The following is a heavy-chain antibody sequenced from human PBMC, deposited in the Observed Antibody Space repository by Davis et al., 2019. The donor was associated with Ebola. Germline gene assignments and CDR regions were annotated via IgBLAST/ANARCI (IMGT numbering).Heavy chain of an antibody. V-gene: IGHV4-39*01. J-gene: IGHJ5*02. CDR1: GGSISSSFYY. CDR3: ARQRGEYNWFDP. CDR2: NYYSGST. D-gene: IGHD5-12*01. Sequence: MPSETLSLTCTVSGGSISSSFYYWGWVRQPPGKGLEWIGSNYYSGSTYYNPSLRSRVTVSVDTSKNQFSLKLRSVTAADTAVYYCARQRGEYNWFDPWGQGTLVTVSS.